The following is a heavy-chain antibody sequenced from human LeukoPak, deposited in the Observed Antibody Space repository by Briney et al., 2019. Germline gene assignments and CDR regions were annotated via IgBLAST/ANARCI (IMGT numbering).Heavy chain of an antibody. CDR1: GFTFRSYY. Sequence: PGGSLSLSCAVSGFTFRSYYMNWVRQAPGKGLEWVSYISSNGSSIYYADSVKGGFTISRDHVKNSLYLQMNSLRAEDTAVYYCAELGITMIGGVWGKGTTVTISS. CDR2: ISSNGSSI. J-gene: IGHJ6*04. CDR3: AELGITMIGGV. V-gene: IGHV3-48*03. D-gene: IGHD3-10*02.